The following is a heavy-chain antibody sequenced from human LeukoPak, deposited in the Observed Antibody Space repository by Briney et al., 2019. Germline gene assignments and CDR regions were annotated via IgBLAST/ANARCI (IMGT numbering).Heavy chain of an antibody. Sequence: GGSLRLSCAASGFIFSSYAIHWVRQAPGKGLEWVAVISDDGSNKYYADSVKGRFTISRDNSKNTLYLQMNSLRAEDTAVYYCARDGCSGGRCYVDCWGQGTLVSVSS. CDR3: ARDGCSGGRCYVDC. CDR1: GFIFSSYA. J-gene: IGHJ4*02. V-gene: IGHV3-30-3*01. D-gene: IGHD2-15*01. CDR2: ISDDGSNK.